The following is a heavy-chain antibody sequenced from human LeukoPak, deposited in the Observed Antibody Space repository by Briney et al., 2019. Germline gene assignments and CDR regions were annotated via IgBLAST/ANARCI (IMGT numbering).Heavy chain of an antibody. D-gene: IGHD3-22*01. J-gene: IGHJ3*02. CDR2: IYFSGST. CDR3: ARGRRSAYPLDAFDI. Sequence: SETLSLTCTVSGGSIRSDHWSWIRQPPGKGLEFIGYIYFSGSTSYNPSLKSRVTISVDSSKTQFSLTLRSVTAADTAVYYCARGRRSAYPLDAFDIWGQGTMVTVSS. CDR1: GGSIRSDH. V-gene: IGHV4-59*01.